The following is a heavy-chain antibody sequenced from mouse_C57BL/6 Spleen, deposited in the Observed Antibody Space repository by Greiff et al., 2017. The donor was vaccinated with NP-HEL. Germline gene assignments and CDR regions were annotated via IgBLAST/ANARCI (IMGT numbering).Heavy chain of an antibody. D-gene: IGHD1-1*02. Sequence: QVHVKQSGAELVRPGASVTLSCKASGYTFTDYEMHWVKQTPVHGLEWIGAIDPETGGTAYNQKFKGKAILTADKSSSTAYMELRSLTSEDSAVYYCTRLVLNFDYWGQGTTLTVSS. CDR2: IDPETGGT. J-gene: IGHJ2*01. V-gene: IGHV1-15*01. CDR1: GYTFTDYE. CDR3: TRLVLNFDY.